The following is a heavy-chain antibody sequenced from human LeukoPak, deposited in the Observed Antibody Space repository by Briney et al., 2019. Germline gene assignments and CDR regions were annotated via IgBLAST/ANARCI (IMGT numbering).Heavy chain of an antibody. D-gene: IGHD3-22*01. CDR1: GDAISSYY. CDR3: ARSGITMIVVAPGVPFDI. Sequence: SETLSLTCTVSGDAISSYYWSWIRQHPGKGLEWIGYIYYSGSTYYNPSLKSRVTISVDTSKNQFSLKLSSVTAADTAVYYCARSGITMIVVAPGVPFDIWGQGTMVTVSS. CDR2: IYYSGST. V-gene: IGHV4-59*06. J-gene: IGHJ3*02.